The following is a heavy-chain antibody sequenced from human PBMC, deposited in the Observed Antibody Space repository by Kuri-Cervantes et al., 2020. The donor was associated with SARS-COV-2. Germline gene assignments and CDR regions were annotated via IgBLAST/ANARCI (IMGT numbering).Heavy chain of an antibody. Sequence: SETLSLTCTVSGGSISNGDYYWSWIRQPPGKGLEWIGYIYYSGSTYYNPSLKSRVTLSVDLSKNYFSLKLSSVTAADTAVYYCAGPITPYASDIWGQGTMVTVSS. CDR1: GGSISNGDYY. J-gene: IGHJ3*02. D-gene: IGHD2-15*01. CDR2: IYYSGST. CDR3: AGPITPYASDI. V-gene: IGHV4-30-4*01.